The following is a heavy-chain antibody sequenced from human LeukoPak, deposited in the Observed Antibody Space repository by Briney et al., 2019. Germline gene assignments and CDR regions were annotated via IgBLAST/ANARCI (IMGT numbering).Heavy chain of an antibody. J-gene: IGHJ4*02. D-gene: IGHD4-11*01. CDR2: IYYSGST. Sequence: SETLSLTCTVSGGSLSSSSYYWGWIRQPPGKGLEWIGSIYYSGSTYYNPSLKSRVTISVDTSKNQFSLKLSSVTAADTAVYYCARGGTSYSNYAAYWGQGTLVTVSS. CDR3: ARGGTSYSNYAAY. CDR1: GGSLSSSSYY. V-gene: IGHV4-39*01.